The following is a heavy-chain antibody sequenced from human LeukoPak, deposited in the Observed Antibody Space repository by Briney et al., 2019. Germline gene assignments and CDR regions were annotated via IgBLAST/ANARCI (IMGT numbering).Heavy chain of an antibody. J-gene: IGHJ4*02. D-gene: IGHD6-13*01. Sequence: GGSLRLSCEASGFTFSSYEMNWVRQAPGKGLEWVSYISSSGKTIYYADSTKGRFTVSRDNARNSLYLQMNSLRAEDTAVYYCATTSIAAAVPGCFDYWGQGTLVTVFS. CDR1: GFTFSSYE. CDR2: ISSSGKTI. CDR3: ATTSIAAAVPGCFDY. V-gene: IGHV3-48*03.